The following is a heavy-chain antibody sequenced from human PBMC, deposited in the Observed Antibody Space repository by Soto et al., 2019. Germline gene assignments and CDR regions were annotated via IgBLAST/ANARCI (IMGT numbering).Heavy chain of an antibody. J-gene: IGHJ4*01. V-gene: IGHV3-30*18. CDR3: AKEVAVAGDLDY. D-gene: IGHD6-19*01. Sequence: TGASLRISYVASGFTFISYGIHWVRQAPGKGLEWVGVISSDGQTKYYADSVKGRFTISRDNSKNTMFLQMESLRPEDTAVYYCAKEVAVAGDLDYWGHGTLVTISS. CDR2: ISSDGQTK. CDR1: GFTFISYG.